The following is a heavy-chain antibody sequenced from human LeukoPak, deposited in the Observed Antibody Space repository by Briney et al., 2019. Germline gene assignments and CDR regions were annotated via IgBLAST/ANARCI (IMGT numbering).Heavy chain of an antibody. CDR3: ANPDYSYYYGSGSYTGN. V-gene: IGHV3-30*02. J-gene: IGHJ4*02. D-gene: IGHD3-10*01. CDR1: GFTFSSYG. CDR2: IRYDGSNK. Sequence: GGSLRLSCAASGFTFSSYGMHWVRQAPGKGLEWVAFIRYDGSNKYYADSVKGRSTISRDNSKNTLYLQMNSLRAEDTAVYYCANPDYSYYYGSGSYTGNWGQGTLVTVSS.